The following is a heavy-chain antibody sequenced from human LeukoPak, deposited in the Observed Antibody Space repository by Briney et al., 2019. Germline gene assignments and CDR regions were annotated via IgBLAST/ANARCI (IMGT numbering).Heavy chain of an antibody. V-gene: IGHV4-59*01. D-gene: IGHD1-14*01. CDR3: VKYNRSPTVYALDI. J-gene: IGHJ3*02. Sequence: PSETLSLTCTVSGGSPSGYYWSWTRQSPGRGLEWVGYVHSNGDTNYNPSFKSRVTISLGTSKNQYSLRLTSVTAADTAVYYCVKYNRSPTVYALDIWGQGTMVTVSS. CDR2: VHSNGDT. CDR1: GGSPSGYY.